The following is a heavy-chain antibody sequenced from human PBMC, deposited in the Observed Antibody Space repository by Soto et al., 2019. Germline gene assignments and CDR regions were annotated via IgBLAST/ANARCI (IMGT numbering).Heavy chain of an antibody. J-gene: IGHJ6*02. V-gene: IGHV3-23*01. CDR2: ISGSGGSA. D-gene: IGHD2-2*01. CDR3: AKDLDIVVVPAAMGYYYGMDV. CDR1: GFTFSSYA. Sequence: GGSLRLSCAASGFTFSSYAMSWVRQAPGKGLEWVSAISGSGGSAYYADSVKGRFTISRDNSKNTLYLQMNSLRAEDTAVYYCAKDLDIVVVPAAMGYYYGMDVWGQGTTVTASS.